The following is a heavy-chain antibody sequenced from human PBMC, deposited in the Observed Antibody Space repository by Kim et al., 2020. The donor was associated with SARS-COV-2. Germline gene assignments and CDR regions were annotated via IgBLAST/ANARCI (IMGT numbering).Heavy chain of an antibody. CDR1: GGSFSGYY. D-gene: IGHD3-10*01. CDR3: ARGRPSLYYYGSGRGHYGMDV. CDR2: INHSGST. Sequence: SETLSLTCAVYGGSFSGYYWSWIRQPPGKGLEWIGEINHSGSTNYNPSLKSRVTISVDTSKNQFSLKLSSVTAADTAVYYCARGRPSLYYYGSGRGHYGMDVWGQGTTVTVSS. J-gene: IGHJ6*02. V-gene: IGHV4-34*01.